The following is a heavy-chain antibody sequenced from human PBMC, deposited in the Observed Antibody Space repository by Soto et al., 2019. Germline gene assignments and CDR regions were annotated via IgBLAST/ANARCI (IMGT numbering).Heavy chain of an antibody. CDR2: ISGSGGST. CDR3: AKDLGATVAGGGVFVH. CDR1: GFTFSTYA. V-gene: IGHV3-23*01. Sequence: GGSQRLSCAASGFTFSTYAMSWVRQAPGKGLDWVSAISGSGGSTYYADSVKGRFTISRDNSRNTLNLQMNSLRAEDMAVYYCAKDLGATVAGGGVFVHWGQGTQVTVSS. J-gene: IGHJ5*02. D-gene: IGHD6-19*01.